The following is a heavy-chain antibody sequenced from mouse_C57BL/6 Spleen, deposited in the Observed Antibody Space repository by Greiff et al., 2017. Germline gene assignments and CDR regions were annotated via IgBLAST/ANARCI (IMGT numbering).Heavy chain of an antibody. CDR2: IDPSDSYT. CDR1: GYTFTSYW. V-gene: IGHV1-59*01. Sequence: QVQLQQPGAELVRPGTSVKLSCKASGYTFTSYWMHWVKQRPGQGLEWIGVIDPSDSYTNYNQKFKGKATLTVDTSSSTAYMQLSSLTSEDSAVYYCARPTVDAMDYWGQGTSVTVSS. D-gene: IGHD1-1*01. J-gene: IGHJ4*01. CDR3: ARPTVDAMDY.